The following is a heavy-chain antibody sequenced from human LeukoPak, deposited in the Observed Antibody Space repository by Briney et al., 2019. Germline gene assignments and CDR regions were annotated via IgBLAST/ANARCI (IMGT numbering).Heavy chain of an antibody. CDR2: IYYSGST. D-gene: IGHD3-16*01. CDR3: ASSKVRGYYFDY. CDR1: GGSISSSSYY. V-gene: IGHV4-39*01. Sequence: PSETLSLTCTVSGGSISSSSYYWGWIRQPPGKGLEWIGSIYYSGSTYYNPSLKSRVTISVDASKNQFSLKLSSVTAADTAVYYCASSKVRGYYFDYWGQGTLVTVSS. J-gene: IGHJ4*02.